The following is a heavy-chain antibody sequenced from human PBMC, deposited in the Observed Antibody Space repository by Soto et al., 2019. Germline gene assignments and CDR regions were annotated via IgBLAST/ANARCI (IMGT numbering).Heavy chain of an antibody. Sequence: ASVKVSCKASGFIFTSSSVQWVRRARGQRLEWIGWITVGTGNTNYAQKFHERVTITRDMSTSTAYVELSKLRSEDTAVYYCAAGDSSGYYGGWGQGTQVTVSS. CDR1: GFIFTSSS. D-gene: IGHD3-22*01. CDR3: AAGDSSGYYGG. J-gene: IGHJ4*02. CDR2: ITVGTGNT. V-gene: IGHV1-58*01.